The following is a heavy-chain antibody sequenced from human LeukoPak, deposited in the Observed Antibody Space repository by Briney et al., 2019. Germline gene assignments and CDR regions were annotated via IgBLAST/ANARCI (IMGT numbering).Heavy chain of an antibody. CDR3: AKLTST. V-gene: IGHV3-23*01. CDR2: IGGSGSST. Sequence: GGSLRLSCAASGFTFSSCAMSWVRQAPGKGLEWVSGIGGSGSSTYYRDSVKGRFTISRDNSKNTLYLQMNSLRADDTAVYYCAKLTSTWGQGTLVTVSS. J-gene: IGHJ5*02. CDR1: GFTFSSCA.